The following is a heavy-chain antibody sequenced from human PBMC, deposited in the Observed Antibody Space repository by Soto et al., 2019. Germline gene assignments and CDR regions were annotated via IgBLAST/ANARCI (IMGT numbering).Heavy chain of an antibody. D-gene: IGHD3-22*01. CDR1: GFTFSSYG. CDR2: IWYDGSNK. CDR3: ARDLSPLYYYDSSGYYPGY. Sequence: RLSCAASGFTFSSYGMHWVRQAPGKGLEWVAVIWYDGSNKYYADSVKGRFTISRDNSKNTLYLQMNSLRAEDTAVYYCARDLSPLYYYDSSGYYPGYWGQGTLVTVYS. J-gene: IGHJ4*02. V-gene: IGHV3-33*01.